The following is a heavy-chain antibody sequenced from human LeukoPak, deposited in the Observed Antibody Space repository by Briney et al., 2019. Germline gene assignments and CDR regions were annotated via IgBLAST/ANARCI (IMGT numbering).Heavy chain of an antibody. V-gene: IGHV3-20*04. CDR1: GFTFVDYG. Sequence: GGSLRLSCATSGFTFVDYGLSWVRRAPGKGLEWLCAINYNGAITDYADSVKGRFTISRDNAKNSLYLRMDSLRAEDTALFYCARDRLGPSFSVSHFDLWGQGTLVTVSS. CDR2: INYNGAIT. CDR3: ARDRLGPSFSVSHFDL. J-gene: IGHJ4*02. D-gene: IGHD3-3*02.